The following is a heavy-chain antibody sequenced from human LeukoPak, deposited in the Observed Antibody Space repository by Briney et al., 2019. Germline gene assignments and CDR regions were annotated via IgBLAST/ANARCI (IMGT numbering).Heavy chain of an antibody. CDR3: ARDHYDSSGYYYFNY. D-gene: IGHD3-22*01. J-gene: IGHJ4*02. V-gene: IGHV4-39*07. CDR2: IYYSGST. Sequence: SETLSLTCTVSNGSISSSSYYWAWIRQPPGQGLEWIGSIYYSGSTYSNPSLQSRVTISVDTSKNQFSLRLNFVAAADTAVYYCARDHYDSSGYYYFNYWGQGALVTVSS. CDR1: NGSISSSSYY.